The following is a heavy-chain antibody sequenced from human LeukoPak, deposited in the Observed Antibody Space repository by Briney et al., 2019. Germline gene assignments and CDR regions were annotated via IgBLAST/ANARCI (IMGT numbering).Heavy chain of an antibody. CDR2: IIPIFGTA. CDR1: GGTFSSYA. Sequence: GASVKVSCKASGGTFSSYAISWVRQAPGQGLEWMGGIIPIFGTANYAQKFQGRVTITADESTSTAYMELSSLRSEDTAVYYCARDSRYDFWSGYYRGGDYWGQGTLVTVPS. D-gene: IGHD3-3*01. V-gene: IGHV1-69*13. J-gene: IGHJ4*02. CDR3: ARDSRYDFWSGYYRGGDY.